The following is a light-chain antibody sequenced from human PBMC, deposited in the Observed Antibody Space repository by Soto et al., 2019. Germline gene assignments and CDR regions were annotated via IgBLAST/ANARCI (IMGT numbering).Light chain of an antibody. Sequence: QLVLTQSPSASASLGASVKLTCTLSSGHSSYAIAWHQQQPEKGPRYLMKLNSDGSHSKGDGLPDRFSGSSSGAERYLTISRLQSEDEADYYCQTWGTGIHYVFGTGTKLTVL. CDR1: SGHSSYA. CDR2: LNSDGSH. V-gene: IGLV4-69*01. CDR3: QTWGTGIHYV. J-gene: IGLJ1*01.